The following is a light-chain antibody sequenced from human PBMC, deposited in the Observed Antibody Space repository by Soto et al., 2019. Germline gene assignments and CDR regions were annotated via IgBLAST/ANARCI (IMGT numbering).Light chain of an antibody. Sequence: SSKLTQPPSVSVSPGQTASITCSGDKLGDKYACWYQQKPGQSPVLVIYQDSKRPSGIPERFSGSNSGNTATLTISGTQAMDEADYYCQAWDSSTHVVFGGGTQLTVL. CDR1: KLGDKY. CDR3: QAWDSSTHVV. V-gene: IGLV3-1*01. CDR2: QDS. J-gene: IGLJ2*01.